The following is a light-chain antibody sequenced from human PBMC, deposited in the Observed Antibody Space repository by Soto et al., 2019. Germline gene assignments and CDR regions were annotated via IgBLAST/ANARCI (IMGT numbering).Light chain of an antibody. Sequence: EIVMTQSPATLSVSPGERATLSCRASQSVSSNLAWYQQKPGQAPRLLIYGISIRATGIPDRFSGSGSGTDFTLTISRLEPEDFAVYYCEQYGSSPRTFGQGTKVDIK. CDR3: EQYGSSPRT. CDR1: QSVSSN. CDR2: GIS. V-gene: IGKV3-20*01. J-gene: IGKJ1*01.